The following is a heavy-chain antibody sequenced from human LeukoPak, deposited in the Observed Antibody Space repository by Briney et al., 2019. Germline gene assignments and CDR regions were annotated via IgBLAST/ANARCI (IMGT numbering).Heavy chain of an antibody. CDR3: ARYYYDSSGYYYFDY. CDR1: GFTFSSYS. CDR2: ISTSSSYI. Sequence: GGSLRLSCAAYGFTFSSYSMNWVRQAPGKGLEWVSFISTSSSYIYYADSVKGRFTISRDNAKNSLYLQMNSLRAEDTAVYYCARYYYDSSGYYYFDYWGQGTLVTVSS. D-gene: IGHD3-22*01. J-gene: IGHJ4*02. V-gene: IGHV3-21*04.